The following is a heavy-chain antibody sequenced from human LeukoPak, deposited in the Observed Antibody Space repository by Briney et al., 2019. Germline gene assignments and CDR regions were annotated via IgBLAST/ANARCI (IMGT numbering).Heavy chain of an antibody. D-gene: IGHD3-22*01. V-gene: IGHV3-23*01. CDR2: ISGSGDVT. CDR3: AKRLYDSSGYDY. CDR1: GFTFTTCD. J-gene: IGHJ4*02. Sequence: GGSLRLSCAASGFTFTTCDMTWVRQAPGKGLEWVSSISGSGDVTYYADSVKGRFTISRDNSKNTLYLHMNSLRAEDTAVYYCAKRLYDSSGYDYWGQGTLVTVSS.